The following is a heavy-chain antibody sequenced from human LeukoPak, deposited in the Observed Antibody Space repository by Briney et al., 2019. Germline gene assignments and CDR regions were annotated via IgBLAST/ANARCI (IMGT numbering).Heavy chain of an antibody. V-gene: IGHV3-30*04. CDR2: ISYDGNNR. J-gene: IGHJ6*03. CDR3: ARDSIVVVPAPLLDKGYYYYYYMDV. Sequence: GGSLRLSCAASGFTFTSYAMYWVRQAPGKGLEWVAVISYDGNNRHYSDSAKGRFTVSRDNSKNTLYLQMNSLRAEDTAVYYCARDSIVVVPAPLLDKGYYYYYYMDVWGKGTTVTVSS. CDR1: GFTFTSYA. D-gene: IGHD2-2*01.